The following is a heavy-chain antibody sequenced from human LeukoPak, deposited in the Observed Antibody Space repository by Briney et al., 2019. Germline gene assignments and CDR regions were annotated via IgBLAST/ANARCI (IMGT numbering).Heavy chain of an antibody. CDR1: VGTFSSYA. CDR2: IIAIFGTA. CDR3: AGDGSSWYGSGYYYYMDV. V-gene: IGHV1-69*13. J-gene: IGHJ6*03. D-gene: IGHD6-13*01. Sequence: GASVKVSCKASVGTFSSYAISWVRQAPGQGLEWMGGIIAIFGTANYAQKFQGRVTITADESTSTAYMELSSLRSEDTAVYYCAGDGSSWYGSGYYYYMDVWGQGTTVTVSS.